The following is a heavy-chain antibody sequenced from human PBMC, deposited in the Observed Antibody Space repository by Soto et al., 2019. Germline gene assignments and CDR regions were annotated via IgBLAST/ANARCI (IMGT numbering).Heavy chain of an antibody. CDR3: ARVMEGYDILTGYYPYYFDY. Sequence: PSETLSLTCTVSGGSICSYYWSWIRQPPGKGLEWIGFIYYSGSTNYNPSLKSRVTISVDTSKNQFSLKLGSVTAADTAVYYCARVMEGYDILTGYYPYYFDYWGQGTLVTVSS. V-gene: IGHV4-59*01. J-gene: IGHJ4*02. CDR1: GGSICSYY. D-gene: IGHD3-9*01. CDR2: IYYSGST.